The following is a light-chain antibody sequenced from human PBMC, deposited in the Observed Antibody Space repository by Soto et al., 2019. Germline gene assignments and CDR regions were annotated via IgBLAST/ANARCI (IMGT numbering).Light chain of an antibody. CDR2: GAT. Sequence: EIVMTQSPATLSVSPGERATLSCRASQSVSSNLAWYQQKPGQAPRLLIHGATTRATGIPARFSGSGSGTEFTLTISSLQSEDFAVYYCQQYNNWPRTFGQGTKGDIK. J-gene: IGKJ1*01. CDR1: QSVSSN. CDR3: QQYNNWPRT. V-gene: IGKV3-15*01.